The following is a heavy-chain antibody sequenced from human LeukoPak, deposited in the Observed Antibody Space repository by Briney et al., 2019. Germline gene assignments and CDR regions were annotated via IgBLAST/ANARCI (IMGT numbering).Heavy chain of an antibody. CDR3: AKNPRGYNCGLIDY. J-gene: IGHJ4*02. Sequence: GGSLRLSCAASGCPFSNYAMNWVRQAPGKGLEWVSTIGGGGRNTYYADSVKGRFTISRDNSKNTLYLQMNSLRAEDTAVYYCAKNPRGYNCGLIDYWGQGTLVTVSS. D-gene: IGHD5-18*01. CDR2: IGGGGRNT. V-gene: IGHV3-23*01. CDR1: GCPFSNYA.